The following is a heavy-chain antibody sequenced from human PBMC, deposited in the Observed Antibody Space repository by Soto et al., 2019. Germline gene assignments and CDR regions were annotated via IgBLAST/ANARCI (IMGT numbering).Heavy chain of an antibody. CDR1: GGSVSSGDYF. CDR3: AKGEVRGIIPSYFDY. D-gene: IGHD3-10*01. V-gene: IGHV4-30-4*02. CDR2: IYDSGSS. J-gene: IGHJ4*02. Sequence: SETLSLTCTVSGGSVSSGDYFWSWIRQPPGKGLEWIGYIYDSGSSYYNPSLKSRVTMSVDTSKNQFSLRAEDTAVYYCAKGEVRGIIPSYFDYWGLGTLVTVSS.